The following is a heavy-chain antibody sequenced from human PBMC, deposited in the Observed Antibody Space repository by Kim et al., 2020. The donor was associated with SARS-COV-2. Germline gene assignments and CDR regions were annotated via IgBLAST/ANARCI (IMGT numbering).Heavy chain of an antibody. V-gene: IGHV4-39*01. CDR2: T. Sequence: TSYTPSLKSRVTISCDTSRNQFSLHLASVTAADAAVYYCARRTEAGGYFDFWGQGSPVTAAS. J-gene: IGHJ4*02. CDR3: ARRTEAGGYFDF. D-gene: IGHD2-15*01.